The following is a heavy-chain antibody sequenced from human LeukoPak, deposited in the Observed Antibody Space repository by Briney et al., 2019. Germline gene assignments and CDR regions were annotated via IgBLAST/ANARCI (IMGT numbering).Heavy chain of an antibody. CDR2: IYYSGST. D-gene: IGHD3-3*01. Sequence: PSETLSLTCTVSGGSISSYYWSWIRQPPGKGLEWIGYIYYSGSTNYNPSLKSRVTISVDTSKNQFSLKLSSVTAADTAVYYCAREADQYDFLGGYSPYYYYKGGLGKGTTVTVSS. CDR1: GGSISSYY. V-gene: IGHV4-59*01. J-gene: IGHJ6*03. CDR3: AREADQYDFLGGYSPYYYYKGG.